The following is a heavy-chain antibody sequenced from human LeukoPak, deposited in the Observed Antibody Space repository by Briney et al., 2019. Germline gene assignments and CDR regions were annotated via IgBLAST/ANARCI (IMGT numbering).Heavy chain of an antibody. CDR1: GDSISTDY. V-gene: IGHV4-59*01. CDR3: ARAEVLEWSYRYMDV. CDR2: ISYSGST. Sequence: SETLSLTCTVSGDSISTDYWSWMRQPPGKGLEWIGFISYSGSTNYNPSLKSRVTISVETSKNQFSLKLSSVTAADMAVYYCARAEVLEWSYRYMDVWGKGTTVTVSS. D-gene: IGHD3-3*01. J-gene: IGHJ6*03.